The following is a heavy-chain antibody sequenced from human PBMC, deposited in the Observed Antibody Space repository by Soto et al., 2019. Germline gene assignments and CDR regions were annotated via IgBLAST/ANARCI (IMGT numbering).Heavy chain of an antibody. CDR1: GYTLTSYA. D-gene: IGHD1-26*01. CDR2: INAGNGNT. J-gene: IGHJ6*02. Sequence: GPSLKVSCKASGYTLTSYAMHWVRQAPGQRLEWMGWINAGNGNTKYSQKFQGRVTITRDTSASTAYMELSSLRSEDTAVYYCASSYIVGATNYYYYGMDVWGQGTTVTVSS. V-gene: IGHV1-3*01. CDR3: ASSYIVGATNYYYYGMDV.